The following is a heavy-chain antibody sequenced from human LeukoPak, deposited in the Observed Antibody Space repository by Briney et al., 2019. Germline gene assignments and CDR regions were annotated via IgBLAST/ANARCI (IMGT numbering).Heavy chain of an antibody. V-gene: IGHV3-66*01. D-gene: IGHD4-17*01. Sequence: GGSLRLSCAASGFTVSSNYMSWVRQAPGKGLEWVSVIYSGGSTYYADSVKGRFTISRDNSKNTPYLQMNSLRAEDTAVYYCARDVPPQFTVTTDWGQGTLVTVSS. CDR1: GFTVSSNY. CDR2: IYSGGST. J-gene: IGHJ4*02. CDR3: ARDVPPQFTVTTD.